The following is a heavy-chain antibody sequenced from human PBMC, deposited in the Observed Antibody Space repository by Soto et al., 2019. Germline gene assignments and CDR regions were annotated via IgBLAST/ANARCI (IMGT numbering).Heavy chain of an antibody. CDR1: GFTFNSYA. J-gene: IGHJ4*02. CDR2: ISRSGGST. D-gene: IGHD3-10*01. Sequence: GGSLRLSCAASGFTFNSYAMSWVRQAPGKGLEWVSTISRSGGSTYYADSVKGRFTISRDNSKNTLYLQMNSLRADDTAVYYCAKDLVHGNYFDYWGQGTQVTVSS. V-gene: IGHV3-23*01. CDR3: AKDLVHGNYFDY.